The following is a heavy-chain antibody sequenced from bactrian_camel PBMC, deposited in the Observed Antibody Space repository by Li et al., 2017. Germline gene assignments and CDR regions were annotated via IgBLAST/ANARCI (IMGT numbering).Heavy chain of an antibody. CDR2: ITSLPSLLRAA. CDR3: AFAPGLTLWRGFLDADVHKF. Sequence: DVQLVESGGGLVQPGESLRLSCVASGITFSRHDMSWVRQAPGKEVEWVAGITSLPSLLRAASYADSVKGRFTISRDNNKPTMYLQMDNLQPEDTAIYYCAFAPGLTLWRGFLDADVHKFWGRGTQVTVS. D-gene: IGHD4*01. CDR1: GITFSRHD. V-gene: IGHV3S40*01. J-gene: IGHJ4*01.